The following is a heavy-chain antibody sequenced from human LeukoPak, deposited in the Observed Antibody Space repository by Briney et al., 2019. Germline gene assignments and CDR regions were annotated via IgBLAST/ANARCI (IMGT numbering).Heavy chain of an antibody. Sequence: PSEALSLTRTVSGGSISSSSHYWGWIRQPPGKGLEWIGSIYYSGSTYYNPSLKSRVTISVDTSKNQFSLKLSSVTAADTAVYYCASKGATYSSSWYYFDYWGQGTLVTVSS. CDR1: GGSISSSSHY. CDR3: ASKGATYSSSWYYFDY. D-gene: IGHD6-13*01. J-gene: IGHJ4*02. CDR2: IYYSGST. V-gene: IGHV4-39*01.